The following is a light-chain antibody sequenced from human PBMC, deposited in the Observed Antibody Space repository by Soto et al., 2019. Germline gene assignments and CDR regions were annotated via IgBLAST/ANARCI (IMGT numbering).Light chain of an antibody. V-gene: IGLV2-14*01. CDR3: SSYTSSSTLV. Sequence: QSALTQPASVSGSPGQSITISCTGTGSDVGGYNYVSWYQQHPGKAPKLMIYEVSNRPSGVSNRFSGSKSANTASLTISGLQAKDEADYYCSSYTSSSTLVFGGGTKLTVL. J-gene: IGLJ3*02. CDR1: GSDVGGYNY. CDR2: EVS.